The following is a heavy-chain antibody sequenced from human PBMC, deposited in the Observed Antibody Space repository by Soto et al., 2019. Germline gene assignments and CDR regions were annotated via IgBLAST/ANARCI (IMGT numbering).Heavy chain of an antibody. V-gene: IGHV4-39*01. Sequence: SETLSLTCTVSGGSISSSSYYWGWIRQPPGKGLEWIGSIYYSGSTYYNPSLKSRVTISVDTSKNQFSLKLSSVTAADTAVYYCARHRGGAPADILHWFDPWGQGTLVTVSS. CDR3: ARHRGGAPADILHWFDP. J-gene: IGHJ5*02. CDR2: IYYSGST. D-gene: IGHD2-2*01. CDR1: GGSISSSSYY.